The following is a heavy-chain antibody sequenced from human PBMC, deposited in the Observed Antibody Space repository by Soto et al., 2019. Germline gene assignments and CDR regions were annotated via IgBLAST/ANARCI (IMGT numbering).Heavy chain of an antibody. CDR2: IYYSGST. CDR3: ARGAGYSSGWVTVGFDY. Sequence: SETLSLTCTVSGGSISSYYWSWIRQPPGKGLEWIGYIYYSGSTNYNPSLKSRVTISVDTSKNQFSLKLSSVTAADTAVYYCARGAGYSSGWVTVGFDYWGQGTLVTVSS. V-gene: IGHV4-59*01. D-gene: IGHD6-19*01. CDR1: GGSISSYY. J-gene: IGHJ4*02.